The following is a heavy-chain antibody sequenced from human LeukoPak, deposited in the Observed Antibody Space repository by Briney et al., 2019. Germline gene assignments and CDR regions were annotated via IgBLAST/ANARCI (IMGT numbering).Heavy chain of an antibody. J-gene: IGHJ4*02. D-gene: IGHD3-16*01. Sequence: GGSLRLSCAASGFTFSSYSMNWVRQALGKGLEWASYISSSSSTIYYADSVKGRFTISRDNAKNSLYLQMNSLRAEDTAVYYCARVGGYFDYWGQGTLVTVSS. CDR1: GFTFSSYS. V-gene: IGHV3-48*01. CDR3: ARVGGYFDY. CDR2: ISSSSSTI.